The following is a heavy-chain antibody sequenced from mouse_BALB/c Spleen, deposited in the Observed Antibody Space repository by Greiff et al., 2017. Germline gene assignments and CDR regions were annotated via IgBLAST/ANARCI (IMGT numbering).Heavy chain of an antibody. Sequence: LQQPGSELVRPGASVKLSCKASGYTFTSYWMHWVKQRPGQGLEWIGNIYPGSGSTNYDEKFKSKATLTVDTSSSTAYMQLSSLTSEDSAVYYCTRGGSYWGQGTLVTVSA. J-gene: IGHJ3*01. V-gene: IGHV1S22*01. CDR1: GYTFTSYW. CDR3: TRGGSY. CDR2: IYPGSGST.